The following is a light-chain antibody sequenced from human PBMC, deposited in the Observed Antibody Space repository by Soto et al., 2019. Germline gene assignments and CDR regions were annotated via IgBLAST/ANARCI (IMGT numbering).Light chain of an antibody. J-gene: IGKJ4*01. CDR2: GAS. V-gene: IGKV3-20*01. Sequence: EIVMTQSPATLSVSPGESATLSCRASQSIGKSYLAWFQHKPGQAPRLLIYGASTRATGIPDRFRGSGSGTDFTLTVSRLESEDFAVYYCQQYAESPLTFGGGTKVEIK. CDR1: QSIGKSY. CDR3: QQYAESPLT.